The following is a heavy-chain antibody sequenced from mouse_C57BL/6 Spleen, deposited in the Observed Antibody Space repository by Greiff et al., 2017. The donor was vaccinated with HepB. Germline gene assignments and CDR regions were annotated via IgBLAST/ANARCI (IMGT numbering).Heavy chain of an antibody. Sequence: QVQLQQPGAELVRPGSSVKLSCKASGYTFTSYWMHWVKQRPIQGLEWIGNIDPSDSETHYNQKFKDKATLTVDKSSSTAYMQLSSLTSEDSAVYYCARGPQGYWYFDVWGTGTTVTVSS. CDR3: ARGPQGYWYFDV. CDR2: IDPSDSET. J-gene: IGHJ1*03. D-gene: IGHD3-1*01. V-gene: IGHV1-52*01. CDR1: GYTFTSYW.